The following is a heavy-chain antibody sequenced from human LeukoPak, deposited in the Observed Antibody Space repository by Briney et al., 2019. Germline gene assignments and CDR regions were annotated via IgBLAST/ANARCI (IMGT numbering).Heavy chain of an antibody. D-gene: IGHD5-12*01. V-gene: IGHV3-7*01. CDR2: IKYDGSQK. CDR1: GFIFSEHW. J-gene: IGHJ4*02. Sequence: GGSLRLSCAGSGFIFSEHWMSWVRLTRGEGLEWGANIKYDGSQKSYADSVRGRFTISRDNARNSLYLVMNSLRADDTAVYYCARDHAAPTIIWDHWGQGTLVTVSS. CDR3: ARDHAAPTIIWDH.